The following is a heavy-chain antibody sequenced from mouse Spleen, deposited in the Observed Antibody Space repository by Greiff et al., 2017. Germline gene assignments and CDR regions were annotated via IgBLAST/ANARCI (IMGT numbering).Heavy chain of an antibody. CDR1: GYTFTSYW. D-gene: IGHD2-3*01. CDR2: IDPSDSYT. V-gene: IGHV1-59*01. J-gene: IGHJ3*01. Sequence: QVQLQQPGAELVRPGTSVKLSCKASGYTFTSYWMHWVKQRPGQGLEWIGVIDPSDSYTNYNQKFKGKATLTVDTSSSTAYMQLSSLTSEDSAVYYCARGGPYDGYYEGFAYWGQGTLVTVSA. CDR3: ARGGPYDGYYEGFAY.